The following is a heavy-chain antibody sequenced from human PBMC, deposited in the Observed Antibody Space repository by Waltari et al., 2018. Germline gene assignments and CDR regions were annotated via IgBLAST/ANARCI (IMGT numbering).Heavy chain of an antibody. CDR1: GFRFSGYT. V-gene: IGHV3-21*06. CDR3: ASGSTRRDYFDY. J-gene: IGHJ4*02. Sequence: EVQLVESGGGLVKPGGSLRLSCAASGFRFSGYTMNWVRQAPGKGLECVSSIISSSTYIYYADSVKGRFTISRDNAKNSLFLQINSLRAEDTALYYCASGSTRRDYFDYWGQGTLVTVSS. CDR2: IISSSTYI.